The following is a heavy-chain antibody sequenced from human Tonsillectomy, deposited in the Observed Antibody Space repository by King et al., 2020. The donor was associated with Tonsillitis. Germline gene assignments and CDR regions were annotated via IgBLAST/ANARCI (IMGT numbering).Heavy chain of an antibody. CDR3: AGEQWLVPSPFDY. CDR2: ISYDGSNK. CDR1: GFTFSSYA. D-gene: IGHD6-19*01. V-gene: IGHV3-30*01. Sequence: VQLVESGGGVVQPGRSLRLSCAASGFTFSSYAMHWVRQAPGKGLEWVAVISYDGSNKYYADSVKGRFTISRDNSKNTLYLQMTSLRTEDTAVYFCAGEQWLVPSPFDYWGQGTLVTVSS. J-gene: IGHJ4*02.